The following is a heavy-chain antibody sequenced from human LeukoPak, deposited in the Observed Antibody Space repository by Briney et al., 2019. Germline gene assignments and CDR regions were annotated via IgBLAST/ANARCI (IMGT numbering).Heavy chain of an antibody. D-gene: IGHD5-18*01. Sequence: GGSLRLSCAASGFTFSSYEMNWVRQAPGKGLEWVSYISSGGSTIYYADSVKGRFTISRDNAKNSLYLQMNSLRAEDTAVYYCASRLDTPMVTPYYYYYMDVWGKGTTVTVSS. CDR1: GFTFSSYE. J-gene: IGHJ6*03. CDR3: ASRLDTPMVTPYYYYYMDV. V-gene: IGHV3-48*03. CDR2: ISSGGSTI.